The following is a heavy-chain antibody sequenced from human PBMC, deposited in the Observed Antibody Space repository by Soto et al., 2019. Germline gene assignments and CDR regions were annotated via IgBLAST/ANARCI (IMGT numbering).Heavy chain of an antibody. Sequence: EVPLVESGGGLIQPGGSLRLSCAASGFTVSSNYMSSVRQAPGKGLEWVSVIYSGGSTYYADSVKGRFTISRDNSKNTLYLQMNSLRAEDTAVYYCAREDYDSSGLDYWGQGTLVTVSS. CDR1: GFTVSSNY. CDR3: AREDYDSSGLDY. V-gene: IGHV3-53*01. CDR2: IYSGGST. J-gene: IGHJ4*02. D-gene: IGHD3-22*01.